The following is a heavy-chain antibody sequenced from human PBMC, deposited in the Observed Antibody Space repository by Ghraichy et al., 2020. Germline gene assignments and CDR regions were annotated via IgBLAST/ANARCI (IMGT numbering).Heavy chain of an antibody. CDR1: GFTFSNYA. J-gene: IGHJ4*02. CDR3: TKSAGSGSYYRLADY. V-gene: IGHV3-23*01. CDR2: ISNSGGTT. D-gene: IGHD3-10*01. Sequence: GGSLRLSCAASGFTFSNYAMSWVRQAPGKGLEWVSGISNSGGTTYYADSVRGRFTISRDNSKNTLYLQMNSLRAKDTAVYYCTKSAGSGSYYRLADYWGQGTLVTVSS.